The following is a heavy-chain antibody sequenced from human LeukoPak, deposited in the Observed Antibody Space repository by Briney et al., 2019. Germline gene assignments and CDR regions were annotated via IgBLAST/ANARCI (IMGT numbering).Heavy chain of an antibody. J-gene: IGHJ4*02. CDR2: IYHSGSA. V-gene: IGHV4-30-4*01. CDR3: ARHPFATPFDY. Sequence: PSETLSLTCTVSGASISSDDYYWSWIRQTPGKGLEWIGYIYHSGSAYYNPSLKSRVTISVDTSKNQFSLRLSSVTAADTAVYYCARHPFATPFDYWGPGTLVTVSS. D-gene: IGHD2-15*01. CDR1: GASISSDDYY.